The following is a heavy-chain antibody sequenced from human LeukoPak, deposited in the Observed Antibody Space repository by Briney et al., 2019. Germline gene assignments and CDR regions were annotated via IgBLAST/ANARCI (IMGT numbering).Heavy chain of an antibody. CDR2: INPNSGGT. D-gene: IGHD3-10*01. CDR3: ARDKLFMVRGADYYYYGMDV. J-gene: IGHJ6*02. Sequence: ASVKVSCKASGYTFTGYYMHWVRQAPGQGLEWMGWINPNSGGTNYAQKFQGRVTMTRDTSISTAYMELSRLRSDDTAVYYCARDKLFMVRGADYYYYGMDVWGQGTTVTVSS. V-gene: IGHV1-2*02. CDR1: GYTFTGYY.